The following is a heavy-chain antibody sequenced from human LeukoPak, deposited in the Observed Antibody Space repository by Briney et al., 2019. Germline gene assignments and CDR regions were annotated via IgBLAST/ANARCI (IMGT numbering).Heavy chain of an antibody. Sequence: GGSLRLSCTASGFIFNTYWMGWVRQAPGKGLEWVANINQDGSQKYYVDSVRGRFTISRDNAKSSLNLQMNSLRAEDTALYYCARLKNDYGDCQDYWGQGTLVTVSS. CDR3: ARLKNDYGDCQDY. V-gene: IGHV3-7*01. CDR2: INQDGSQK. D-gene: IGHD4-17*01. CDR1: GFIFNTYW. J-gene: IGHJ4*02.